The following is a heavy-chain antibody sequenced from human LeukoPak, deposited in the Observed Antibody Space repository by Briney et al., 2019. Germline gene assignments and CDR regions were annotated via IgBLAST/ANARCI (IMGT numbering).Heavy chain of an antibody. CDR1: GFTFSSYG. Sequence: SGGSLRLSCAASGFTFSSYGMHWVRQAPGKGLEWVAFIRYDGSNKYYADSVKGRFTISRDNSKNTLYLQMNSLRAEDTAVYYYAKDISVNYYDSSGYYTPRSGSWGQGTLVTVSS. J-gene: IGHJ5*02. CDR2: IRYDGSNK. CDR3: AKDISVNYYDSSGYYTPRSGS. V-gene: IGHV3-30*02. D-gene: IGHD3-22*01.